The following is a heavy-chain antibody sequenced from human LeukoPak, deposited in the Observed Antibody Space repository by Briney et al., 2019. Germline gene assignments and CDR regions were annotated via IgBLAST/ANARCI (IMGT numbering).Heavy chain of an antibody. D-gene: IGHD6-13*01. V-gene: IGHV3-53*01. CDR3: TRGHADSSGSWYGRFDC. Sequence: TGGSLRLSCVASGFTFSSYEMNWVRQAPGKGLEWVSVIYSGTNTYYADSVKGRFTISRDNSKNTLYLQMNSLRAEDTAVFYCTRGHADSSGSWYGRFDCWGQGTLVTVSS. CDR2: IYSGTNT. CDR1: GFTFSSYE. J-gene: IGHJ4*02.